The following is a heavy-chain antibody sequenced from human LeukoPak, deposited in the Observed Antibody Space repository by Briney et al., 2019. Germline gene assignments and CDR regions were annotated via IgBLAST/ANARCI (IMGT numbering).Heavy chain of an antibody. J-gene: IGHJ4*02. D-gene: IGHD6-19*01. CDR3: AVIAVAGTSVDY. V-gene: IGHV3-30*02. CDR1: GFTFSTYG. CDR2: IRSDGSNK. Sequence: GGSLRLSCAASGFTFSTYGMHWVRQAPGRGLEWVGFIRSDGSNKYYADSVKGRFTISRDNSKNTLYLQMHSLRAEDTAVYYCAVIAVAGTSVDYWGQGTLVTVSS.